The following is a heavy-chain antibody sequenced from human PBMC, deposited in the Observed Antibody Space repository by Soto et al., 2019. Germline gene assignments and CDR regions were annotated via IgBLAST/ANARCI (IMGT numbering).Heavy chain of an antibody. Sequence: QVHLVQSGADVQQPGASVKVSCKASGYTFTDYNLHWVRQAPGQNLEWVGWINTGNGNTKYSAKFQARVTISRDTSANMAFMELNNLKSEDTAVYFCARLQRYVQGLPGGLDSWGQGTLVTVSS. CDR2: INTGNGNT. CDR1: GYTFTDYN. V-gene: IGHV1-3*04. J-gene: IGHJ4*02. CDR3: ARLQRYVQGLPGGLDS. D-gene: IGHD3-9*01.